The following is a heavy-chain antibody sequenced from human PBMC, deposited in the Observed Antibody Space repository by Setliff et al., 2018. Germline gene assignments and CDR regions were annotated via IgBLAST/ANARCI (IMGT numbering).Heavy chain of an antibody. Sequence: GGSLRLSCAASGFNFRNYWMTWVRQAPGKALEWVANIKQDGSEKYYVDSVKVRFTISRYNAKNLLYLQMNSLRVEDTAVYYCARAFSRREKFLLDYWGQGALVTVSS. CDR3: ARAFSRREKFLLDY. J-gene: IGHJ4*02. CDR1: GFNFRNYW. V-gene: IGHV3-7*01. CDR2: IKQDGSEK.